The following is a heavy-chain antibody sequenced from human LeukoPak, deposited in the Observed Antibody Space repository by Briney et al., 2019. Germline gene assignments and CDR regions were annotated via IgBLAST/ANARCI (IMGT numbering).Heavy chain of an antibody. V-gene: IGHV3-23*01. CDR1: GFIFTNFA. J-gene: IGHJ5*01. D-gene: IGHD3-10*01. CDR3: AKDGSGWSYDS. Sequence: HPGGSLRLSCAASGFIFTNFAVGWVRQAPGSALEWVSRIGGSGDTYYADSVKGRFTISRDISKNTLYLQLSSLRADDTAVYYCAKDGSGWSYDSWGQGTLVTVSS. CDR2: IGGSGDT.